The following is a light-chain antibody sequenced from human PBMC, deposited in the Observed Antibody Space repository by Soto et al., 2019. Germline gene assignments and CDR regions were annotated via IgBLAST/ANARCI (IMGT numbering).Light chain of an antibody. CDR3: QQYASSPLT. V-gene: IGKV3-20*01. J-gene: IGKJ4*01. Sequence: EIVLTQSPGTLSLSPGERATLSCRASQSVGRDYLAWYQQKPGQAPRLLIYHASSRATGIPDRFSDSGSGTDFNLTISRLEPEDLAEFDCQQYASSPLTFGGRSKVEIK. CDR2: HAS. CDR1: QSVGRDY.